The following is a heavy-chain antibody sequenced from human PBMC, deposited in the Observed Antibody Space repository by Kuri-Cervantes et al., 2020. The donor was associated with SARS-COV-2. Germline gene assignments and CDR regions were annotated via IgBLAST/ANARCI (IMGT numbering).Heavy chain of an antibody. CDR2: IYSSENA. D-gene: IGHD6-25*01. Sequence: LSLTCAAFGFTVGNNYMSWFRQAPGKGLEWVSVIYSSENAYYADPVEGRFTISRDNSKNMVYLQMNDLRAEDTAVYYCVRDRGERGHWGQGTLVTVSS. CDR3: VRDRGERGH. CDR1: GFTVGNNY. J-gene: IGHJ4*02. V-gene: IGHV3-53*01.